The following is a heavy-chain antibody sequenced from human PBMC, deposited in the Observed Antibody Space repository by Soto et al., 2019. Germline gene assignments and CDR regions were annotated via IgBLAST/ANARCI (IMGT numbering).Heavy chain of an antibody. D-gene: IGHD3-22*01. J-gene: IGHJ3*02. CDR3: ARDTYYYDSSGYYGAFDI. V-gene: IGHV3-48*03. CDR2: ISSSGSTI. Sequence: ESGGGLVQPGGSLRLSCAASGFTFSSYEMNWVRQAPGKGLEWVSYISSSGSTIYYADSVKGRFTISRDNAKNSLYLQMNSLRAEDTAVYYCARDTYYYDSSGYYGAFDIWGQGTMVTVSS. CDR1: GFTFSSYE.